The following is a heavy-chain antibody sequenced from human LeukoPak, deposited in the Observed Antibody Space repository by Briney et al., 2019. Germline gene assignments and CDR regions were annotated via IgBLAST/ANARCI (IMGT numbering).Heavy chain of an antibody. CDR1: GFTFSAYW. CDR2: IKKDGSEK. CDR3: ARETPRRGETRDGYR. Sequence: SGGSLRLSCAASGFTFSAYWMNWVRQSPGRGLEWVASIKKDGSEKYYVDSVKGRFTISRDNPKNLLFLQINSLRVEDTAVYYCARETPRRGETRDGYRWGQGTVVTVSS. D-gene: IGHD5-24*01. J-gene: IGHJ4*02. V-gene: IGHV3-7*01.